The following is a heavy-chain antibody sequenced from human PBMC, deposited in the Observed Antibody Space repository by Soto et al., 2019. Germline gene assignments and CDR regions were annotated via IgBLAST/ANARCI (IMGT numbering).Heavy chain of an antibody. Sequence: SETRSLTCTVSGGSISSYYWSWIRQPPGKGLEWIGYIYYSGSTNYNPSLKSRVTISVDTSKNQFSLKLSSVTAADTAVYYCARAPALLWFGELYSYYYYMDVWGKGTTVTVSS. D-gene: IGHD3-10*01. CDR3: ARAPALLWFGELYSYYYYMDV. J-gene: IGHJ6*03. CDR1: GGSISSYY. V-gene: IGHV4-59*01. CDR2: IYYSGST.